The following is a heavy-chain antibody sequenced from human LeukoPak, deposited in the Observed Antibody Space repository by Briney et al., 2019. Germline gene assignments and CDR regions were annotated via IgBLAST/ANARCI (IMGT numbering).Heavy chain of an antibody. Sequence: GASVKVSCKASGGTFSSYAISWVRQAPGQGLEWMGGIIPILGIANYAQKFQGRVTITADKSTSTAYMELSSLRSEDTAVYYCASSNDILTGYYLDLDYWGQGTLVTVSS. V-gene: IGHV1-69*10. J-gene: IGHJ4*02. D-gene: IGHD3-9*01. CDR2: IIPILGIA. CDR3: ASSNDILTGYYLDLDY. CDR1: GGTFSSYA.